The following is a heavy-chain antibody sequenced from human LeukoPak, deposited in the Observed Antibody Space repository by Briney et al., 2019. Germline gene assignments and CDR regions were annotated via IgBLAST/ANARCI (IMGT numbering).Heavy chain of an antibody. CDR1: GGSISSSSYY. Sequence: SETLSLTCTVSGGSISSSSYYWGWIRQPPGTGLEWIGSIYYSGSTYYNPSLKSRVTISVDTSKNQFSLKLSSVTAADTAVYYCARAVTTVVTLSGLNLAFDIWGQGTMVTVSS. CDR3: ARAVTTVVTLSGLNLAFDI. D-gene: IGHD4-23*01. V-gene: IGHV4-39*07. J-gene: IGHJ3*02. CDR2: IYYSGST.